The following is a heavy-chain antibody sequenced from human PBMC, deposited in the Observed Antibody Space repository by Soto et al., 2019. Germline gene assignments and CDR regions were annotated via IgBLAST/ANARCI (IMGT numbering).Heavy chain of an antibody. V-gene: IGHV3-7*01. D-gene: IGHD6-19*01. Sequence: EVQLVESGGGLVQPGGSLRLSCVGSGFSFSSYWMNWVRQAPGGGLEWVANIKQDGNEKHFLDSVKGRFTISRENAKNSLFLDMKNLRVEDTAVYYCVSGSSGRNVGQFGDWGQGTLVTVSS. J-gene: IGHJ4*02. CDR2: IKQDGNEK. CDR1: GFSFSSYW. CDR3: VSGSSGRNVGQFGD.